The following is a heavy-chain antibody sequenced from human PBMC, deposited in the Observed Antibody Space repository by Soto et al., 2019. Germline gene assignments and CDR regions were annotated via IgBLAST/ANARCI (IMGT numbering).Heavy chain of an antibody. J-gene: IGHJ3*02. CDR3: ARNPAKVTVTPTSGAFGI. V-gene: IGHV4-31*03. CDR1: GGSISSGGYY. CDR2: IYYSGST. Sequence: VSLTCTVSGGSISSGGYYWSWIRQHPGKGLEWIGYIYYSGSTYYNPSLKSRVTISVDTSKNQFSLKMSSVTAADTAVYYCARNPAKVTVTPTSGAFGIWGQGTMVTVSS. D-gene: IGHD4-17*01.